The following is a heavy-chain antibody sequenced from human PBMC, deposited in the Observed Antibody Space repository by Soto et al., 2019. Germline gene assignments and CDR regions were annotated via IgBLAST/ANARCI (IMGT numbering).Heavy chain of an antibody. V-gene: IGHV3-21*01. CDR1: GFTFSSYS. CDR2: ISSSSSYI. D-gene: IGHD3-10*01. CDR3: AREHLLSNWFDP. Sequence: PGGSLRLSCAASGFTFSSYSMNWVRQAPGKGLEWVSSISSSSSYIYYADSVKGRFTISRDNAKNSLYLQMNSLRAEDTAVYYCAREHLLSNWFDPWGQGTLVTVSS. J-gene: IGHJ5*02.